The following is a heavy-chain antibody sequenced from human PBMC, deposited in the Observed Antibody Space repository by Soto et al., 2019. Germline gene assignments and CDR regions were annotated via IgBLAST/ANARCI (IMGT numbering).Heavy chain of an antibody. D-gene: IGHD2-15*01. V-gene: IGHV1-18*04. Sequence: ASVKVSCKASGYTFTGYYMHWVRQAPGQGLEWMGWISAYNGNTNYAQKLQGRVTMTTDTSTSTAYMELRSLRSDDTAVYYCARLEWWSTYYYYMDVWGKGTTVTVSS. CDR2: ISAYNGNT. CDR3: ARLEWWSTYYYYMDV. J-gene: IGHJ6*03. CDR1: GYTFTGYY.